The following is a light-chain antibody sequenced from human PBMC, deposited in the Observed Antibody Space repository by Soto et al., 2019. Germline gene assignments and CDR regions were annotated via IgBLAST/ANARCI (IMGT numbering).Light chain of an antibody. CDR3: SSYAGTNAIV. CDR2: EVS. CDR1: SSDVGGYNY. Sequence: QSALTQPPSASGFPGKSVTISCTGTSSDVGGYNYVSWYQQHSGKAPKLMLYEVSKRHSGVPDRFSGSKSGNTASLTVSGLQAEYEADYFCSSYAGTNAIVFGPGTSVTVL. J-gene: IGLJ1*01. V-gene: IGLV2-8*01.